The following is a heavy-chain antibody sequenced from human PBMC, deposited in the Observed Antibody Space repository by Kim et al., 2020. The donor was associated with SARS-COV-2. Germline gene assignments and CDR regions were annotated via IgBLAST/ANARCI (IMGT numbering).Heavy chain of an antibody. D-gene: IGHD3-10*01. CDR2: INHSGRT. J-gene: IGHJ2*01. CDR1: GGSFSGFY. CDR3: ARRLANTSGSGCHYCDL. V-gene: IGHV4-34*01. Sequence: SETLSLTCAVYGGSFSGFYWSWIRQPPGRGLEWIGEINHSGRTNYNPSLKSRVTISVDTSKNQFSLKLTSVTAADTAVYYGARRLANTSGSGCHYCDLWG.